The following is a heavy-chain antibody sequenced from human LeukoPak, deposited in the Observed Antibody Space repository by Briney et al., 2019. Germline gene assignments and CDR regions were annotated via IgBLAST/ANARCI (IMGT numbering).Heavy chain of an antibody. CDR1: GYTFTSYA. CDR2: INTNTGNP. J-gene: IGHJ4*02. CDR3: VRGREGYSGYDRQTVFDY. Sequence: ASVKVSCKASGYTFTSYAMNWVRQAPGQGLEWMGWINTNTGNPTYAQGFTGRFVFSLDTSVSTAYLQISSLKAEDTAVYYRVRGREGYSGYDRQTVFDYWGQGTLVTVSS. V-gene: IGHV7-4-1*02. D-gene: IGHD5-12*01.